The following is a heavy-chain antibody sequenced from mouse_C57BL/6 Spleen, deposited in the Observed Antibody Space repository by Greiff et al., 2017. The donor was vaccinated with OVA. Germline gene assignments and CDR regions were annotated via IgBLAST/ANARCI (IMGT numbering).Heavy chain of an antibody. CDR2: INPNNGGT. D-gene: IGHD2-1*01. V-gene: IGHV1-26*01. Sequence: VQLQQSGPELVKPGASVKISCKASGYTFTDYYMNWVKQSHGKSLEWIGDINPNNGGTSYNQKFKGKATLTVDKSSSTAYMELRSLTSEDSAVYYCAREDGNYEGARAMDYWGQGTSVTVSS. J-gene: IGHJ4*01. CDR3: AREDGNYEGARAMDY. CDR1: GYTFTDYY.